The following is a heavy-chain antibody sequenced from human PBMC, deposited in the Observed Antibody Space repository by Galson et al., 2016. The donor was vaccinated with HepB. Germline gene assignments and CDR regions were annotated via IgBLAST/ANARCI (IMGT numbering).Heavy chain of an antibody. CDR2: IYYSGST. J-gene: IGHJ5*02. CDR1: GGSISGADYY. V-gene: IGHV4-31*03. CDR3: AMGGSGNSFGEDWFDP. Sequence: TLSLTCTVSGGSISGADYYWNWIRHNPGKGLEWIGYIYYSGSTYYNPSLKSRPTISVDTSKNQFSLKLNSVTAADTAVNYCAMGGSGNSFGEDWFDPWGRGTLVIVSS. D-gene: IGHD3-10*01.